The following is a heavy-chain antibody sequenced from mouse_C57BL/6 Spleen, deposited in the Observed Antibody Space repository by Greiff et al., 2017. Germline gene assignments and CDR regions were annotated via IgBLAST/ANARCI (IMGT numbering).Heavy chain of an antibody. D-gene: IGHD2-13*01. V-gene: IGHV1-52*01. CDR2: IDPSDSET. CDR3: ARCDANPGVYYAMDY. J-gene: IGHJ4*01. CDR1: GYTFTSYW. Sequence: VQLQQPGAELVRPGSSVKLSCKASGYTFTSYWMHWVKQRPIQGLEWIGNIDPSDSETHYNQKFKDKATLTVDKSSSTAYMQLSSLTSEDSAVYYCARCDANPGVYYAMDYWGQGTSVTVSS.